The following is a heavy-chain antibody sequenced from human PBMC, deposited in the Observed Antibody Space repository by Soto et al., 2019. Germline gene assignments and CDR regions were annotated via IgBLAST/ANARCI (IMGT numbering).Heavy chain of an antibody. Sequence: QVQLVESGGGVVQPGRSLRLSCAASGFTFSSYGMHWVRQAPGKGLEWVAVISYDGSNKYYADSVKGRFTISRDNSKNTLYLQMNSLRAEDTAVYYCAKDREFGTYYYGMDVWGQGTTVTVSS. CDR3: AKDREFGTYYYGMDV. D-gene: IGHD1-1*01. J-gene: IGHJ6*02. V-gene: IGHV3-30*18. CDR1: GFTFSSYG. CDR2: ISYDGSNK.